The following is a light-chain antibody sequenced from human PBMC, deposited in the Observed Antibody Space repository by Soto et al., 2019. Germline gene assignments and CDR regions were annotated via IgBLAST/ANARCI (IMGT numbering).Light chain of an antibody. CDR2: AAS. Sequence: DIQLTQAPSFLSASAGDRVSITCRASQAISSYLAWYQQKPGRAPKLLIYAASNLQSGVPSRFHGSGSGRDFTLTISSLQPEDSATYYCQQSYTFGQGTKVDIK. V-gene: IGKV1-39*01. CDR1: QAISSY. CDR3: QQSYT. J-gene: IGKJ1*01.